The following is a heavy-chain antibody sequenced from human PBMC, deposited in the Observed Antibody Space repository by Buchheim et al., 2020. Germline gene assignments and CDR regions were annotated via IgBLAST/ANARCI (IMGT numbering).Heavy chain of an antibody. CDR3: ARVFSTSNYILSYGMDV. J-gene: IGHJ6*02. Sequence: EVQLVESGGGLVKPGGSLRLSCAASGFTFSSYSMNWVRQAPGKGLEWVSSISSSSSYIYYADSVKGRFTISRDNAKNSLYLQMNSLRAEDTAVYYCARVFSTSNYILSYGMDVWGQGTT. V-gene: IGHV3-21*01. CDR2: ISSSSSYI. D-gene: IGHD4-11*01. CDR1: GFTFSSYS.